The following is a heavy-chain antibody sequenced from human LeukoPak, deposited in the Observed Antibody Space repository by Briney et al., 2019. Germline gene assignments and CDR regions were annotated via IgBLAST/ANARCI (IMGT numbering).Heavy chain of an antibody. CDR1: GFPFGSYP. J-gene: IGHJ4*02. V-gene: IGHV3-23*01. CDR3: AKSRIVDHRGYFDY. D-gene: IGHD2-15*01. CDR2: IGTTDDT. Sequence: GGSLRLSCVASGFPFGSYPMTWVRQSPVKGLEWVSTIGTTDDTYYADSVKGRFTISRDNYKDTLYLQMLSLGAEDTAIYYCAKSRIVDHRGYFDYWGQGTLVTVSS.